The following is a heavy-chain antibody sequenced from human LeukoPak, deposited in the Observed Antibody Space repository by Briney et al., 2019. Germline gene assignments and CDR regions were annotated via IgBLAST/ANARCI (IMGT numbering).Heavy chain of an antibody. Sequence: GGSLRLSCAASGLTVSKNYMSWVRQAPGKGLEWVSVIQSGGTTYYTDSVKGRFTISRDNSKNTLFLQMNSLRAEDTAVYYCARDRGYCRGTTCYAYYFDSWGQGTLVTVSS. CDR2: IQSGGTT. CDR3: ARDRGYCRGTTCYAYYFDS. V-gene: IGHV3-66*01. CDR1: GLTVSKNY. J-gene: IGHJ4*02. D-gene: IGHD2-2*01.